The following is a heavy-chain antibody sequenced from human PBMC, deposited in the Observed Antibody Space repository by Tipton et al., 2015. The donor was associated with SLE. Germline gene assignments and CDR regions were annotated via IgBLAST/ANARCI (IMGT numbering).Heavy chain of an antibody. CDR3: ARAGSSGWYGY. D-gene: IGHD6-19*01. CDR1: GGSFSGYY. J-gene: IGHJ4*02. CDR2: INHSGST. Sequence: TLSLTCAFYGGSFSGYYWSWIRQPPGKGLEWIGEINHSGSTNYNPSLKSRVTISVDTSKNQFSLRLTSVTAADTAVYYCARAGSSGWYGYWGQGTLVTVSS. V-gene: IGHV4-34*01.